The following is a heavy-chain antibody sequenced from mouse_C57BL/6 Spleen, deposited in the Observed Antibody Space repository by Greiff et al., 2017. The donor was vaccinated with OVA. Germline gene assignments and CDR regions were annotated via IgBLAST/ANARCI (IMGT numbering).Heavy chain of an antibody. Sequence: VQRVESGAELVRPGASVTLSCKASGYTFTDYEMHWVKQTPVHGLEWIGAIDPETGGTAYNQKFKGKAILTADKSSSTAYMELRSLTSEDSAVYYCTQGVITTVVATGGYWGQGTTLTVSS. V-gene: IGHV1-15*01. J-gene: IGHJ2*01. CDR1: GYTFTDYE. D-gene: IGHD1-1*01. CDR2: IDPETGGT. CDR3: TQGVITTVVATGGY.